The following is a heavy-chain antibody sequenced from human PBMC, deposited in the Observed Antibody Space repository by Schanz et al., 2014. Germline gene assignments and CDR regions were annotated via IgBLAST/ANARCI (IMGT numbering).Heavy chain of an antibody. Sequence: QVQLVQSGAEVKKPGASVKVSCKASGYTFTSYYMHWVRQAPGQGLEWMGKINPSSGTTRIAQNFQGRVTMTRNTSITTAYLELSSLRSEDTAVYYCARAPVTVGPYHYYMDVWGKGTTXTVSS. V-gene: IGHV1-46*01. CDR2: INPSSGTT. CDR1: GYTFTSYY. J-gene: IGHJ6*03. CDR3: ARAPVTVGPYHYYMDV. D-gene: IGHD4-17*01.